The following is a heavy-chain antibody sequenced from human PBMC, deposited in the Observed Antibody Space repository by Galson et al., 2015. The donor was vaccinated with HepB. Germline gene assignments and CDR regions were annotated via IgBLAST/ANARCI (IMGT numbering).Heavy chain of an antibody. D-gene: IGHD3-22*01. J-gene: IGHJ6*02. CDR1: DFIFSSYS. CDR3: AIAVNTGHHHFYYGMDV. CDR2: ISSSPSHI. V-gene: IGHV3-21*01. Sequence: SLRLSCAVSDFIFSSYSMNWVRQAPGKGLEWVACISSSPSHIYYADSVKGRFTISNDNAKNSVSLQMSSLRDEDTAVYYCAIAVNTGHHHFYYGMDVWGQGTMVTVSS.